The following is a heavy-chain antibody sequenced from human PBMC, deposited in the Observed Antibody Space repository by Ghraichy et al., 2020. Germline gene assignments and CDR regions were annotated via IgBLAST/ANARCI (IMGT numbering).Heavy chain of an antibody. CDR1: GSTFSDYY. CDR2: INPGGGGT. V-gene: IGHV1-2*02. J-gene: IGHJ6*02. Sequence: ASVKVSCKASGSTFSDYYIHWLRQSPGQGLEWMGWINPGGGGTNYAQKFQGRVTMTRDTSITTAYMELRRLRSDDTAVYYCARDLVTGDSYYYYGLDVWGRGTTVTVS. CDR3: ARDLVTGDSYYYYGLDV. D-gene: IGHD1-20*01.